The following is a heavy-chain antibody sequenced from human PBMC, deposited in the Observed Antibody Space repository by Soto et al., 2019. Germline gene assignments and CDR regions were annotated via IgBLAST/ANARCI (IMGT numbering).Heavy chain of an antibody. D-gene: IGHD2-15*01. J-gene: IGHJ4*02. Sequence: QVQLVQSGAEVKKPGSSVKVSCKASGGTFSSYMISWVRQAPGQGLEWMGRIIPILGVTNYAQKFQGRVTIIADKSTNTAYMELSSLKSEDTAVYYCARGWWGSDRKGGVAYWGQGTLVTVSS. CDR2: IIPILGVT. CDR3: ARGWWGSDRKGGVAY. V-gene: IGHV1-69*02. CDR1: GGTFSSYM.